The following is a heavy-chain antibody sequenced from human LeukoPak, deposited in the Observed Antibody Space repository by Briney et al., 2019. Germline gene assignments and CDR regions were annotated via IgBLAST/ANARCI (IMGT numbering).Heavy chain of an antibody. V-gene: IGHV3-30-3*01. CDR1: GFTFSSYA. D-gene: IGHD1-26*01. J-gene: IGHJ4*02. CDR3: ARDSGTVFGYYFDY. CDR2: ISYDGSNK. Sequence: GGSLRLSCAASGFTFSSYAMHWVRQAPGKGLEWVAVISYDGSNKYYADSMKGRFTISRDNSKNTLYLQMNSLRAEDTAVYYCARDSGTVFGYYFDYWGQGTLVTVSS.